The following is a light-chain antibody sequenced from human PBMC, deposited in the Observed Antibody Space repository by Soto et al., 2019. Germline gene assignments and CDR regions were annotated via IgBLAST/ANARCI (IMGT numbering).Light chain of an antibody. J-gene: IGLJ2*01. Sequence: QSVLTQPASVSWSPGQSITISFTGTISDVGNYKYVSWYQEHPVKAPRLIIYQVTNRPSVVSNRFSGSKSGNTASLTISGLKAEDEADYYCTSFSTGSSYVIFGGGTKVTVL. CDR2: QVT. V-gene: IGLV2-14*01. CDR3: TSFSTGSSYVI. CDR1: ISDVGNYKY.